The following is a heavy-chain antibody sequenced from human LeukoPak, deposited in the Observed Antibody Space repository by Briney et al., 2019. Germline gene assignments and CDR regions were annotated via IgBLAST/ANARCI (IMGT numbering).Heavy chain of an antibody. CDR2: ISAYNGNT. D-gene: IGHD3-10*01. CDR1: GYTFTSYG. Sequence: GASVKVSFKASGYTFTSYGISWVRQAPGQGLEWMGWISAYNGNTNYAQKLQGRVTMTTDTSTSTAYMELRSLRSDDTAVYYCARATEWFGNWEHYGMDVWGQGTTVTVSS. CDR3: ARATEWFGNWEHYGMDV. J-gene: IGHJ6*02. V-gene: IGHV1-18*01.